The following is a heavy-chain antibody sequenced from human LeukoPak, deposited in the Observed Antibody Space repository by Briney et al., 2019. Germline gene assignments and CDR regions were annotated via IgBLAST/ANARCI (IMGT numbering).Heavy chain of an antibody. CDR1: RFTFSSYG. Sequence: GGSLRLSCAASRFTFSSYGVHWVRQAPGKGLEWVAVISYDGNNRYYADSVKGRSTISRYNSKNTLYLQMNSLRAEDTAVYYCAKVKGEVIGAFDIWGQGTMVTVSS. J-gene: IGHJ3*02. D-gene: IGHD3-16*01. CDR3: AKVKGEVIGAFDI. V-gene: IGHV3-30*18. CDR2: ISYDGNNR.